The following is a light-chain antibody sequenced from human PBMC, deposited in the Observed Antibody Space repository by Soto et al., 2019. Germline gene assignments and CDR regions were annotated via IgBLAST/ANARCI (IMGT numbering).Light chain of an antibody. V-gene: IGLV2-14*03. Sequence: QSVLTQPASVSGSPGQSITISCTGTSGDIGGNNYVSWYQQHPGKAPKLMIYDVSDRASGASSRFSGSKSGNTASLTISGLQPEDESDYYCSSFTFTSTVFGTGTRSPS. CDR1: SGDIGGNNY. J-gene: IGLJ1*01. CDR3: SSFTFTSTV. CDR2: DVS.